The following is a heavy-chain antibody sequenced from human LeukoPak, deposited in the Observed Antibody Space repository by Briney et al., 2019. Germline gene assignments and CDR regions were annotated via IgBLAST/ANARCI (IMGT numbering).Heavy chain of an antibody. CDR3: ARVRGAAAGLWGNYYGMDV. J-gene: IGHJ6*02. Sequence: ASVKVSCKASGYTFTSYDINWVRQATGQGLEWMGWMNPNSGNTGYAQKFQGRVTMTRNTSISTAYMELSSLRSEDTAVYYCARVRGAAAGLWGNYYGMDVWGQGTTVTVSS. D-gene: IGHD6-13*01. CDR1: GYTFTSYD. CDR2: MNPNSGNT. V-gene: IGHV1-8*01.